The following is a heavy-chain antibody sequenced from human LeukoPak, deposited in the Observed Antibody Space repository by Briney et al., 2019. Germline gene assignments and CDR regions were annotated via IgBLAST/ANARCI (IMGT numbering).Heavy chain of an antibody. V-gene: IGHV3-7*03. CDR3: ARDLYYYGSGSYFDY. D-gene: IGHD3-10*01. Sequence: GGSLRLSCAASGLTFSSYWMSWVRQAPGKGLEWVANIKQDGSEKYYVDSVKGRFTISRDNAKNSLYLQMNSLRAEDTAVYYCARDLYYYGSGSYFDYWGQGTLVTVSS. CDR2: IKQDGSEK. J-gene: IGHJ4*02. CDR1: GLTFSSYW.